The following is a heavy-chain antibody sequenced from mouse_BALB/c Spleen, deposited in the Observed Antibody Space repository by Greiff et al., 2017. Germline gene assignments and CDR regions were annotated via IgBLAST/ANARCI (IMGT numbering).Heavy chain of an antibody. Sequence: ESGPGLVKPSQSLSLTCSVTGYSITSGYYWNWIRQFPGNKLEWMGYISYDGSNNYNPSLKNRISITRDTSKNQFFLKLNSVTTEDTATYYCARGHTMFAYWGQGTLVTVSA. CDR1: GYSITSGYY. J-gene: IGHJ3*01. V-gene: IGHV3-6*02. D-gene: IGHD1-1*02. CDR3: ARGHTMFAY. CDR2: ISYDGSN.